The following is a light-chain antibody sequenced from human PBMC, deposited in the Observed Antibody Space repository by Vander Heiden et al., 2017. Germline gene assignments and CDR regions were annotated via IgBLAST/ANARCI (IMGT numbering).Light chain of an antibody. Sequence: DIVMTQSPDSLAVSLGERATINCKSSQSVLYSSNNKNYLAWYQQKPGQPPKLLIYWASTRESGVPDRFTGPGSGTDFTRTISSLQAADVAVYYCHRYSSTGHTCGPGTRQE. CDR2: WAS. V-gene: IGKV4-1*01. CDR1: QSVLYSSNNKNY. J-gene: IGKJ2*01. CDR3: HRYSSTGHT.